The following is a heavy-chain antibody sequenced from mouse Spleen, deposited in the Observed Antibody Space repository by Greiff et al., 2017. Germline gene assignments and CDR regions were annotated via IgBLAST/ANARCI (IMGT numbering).Heavy chain of an antibody. CDR1: GYTFTDYN. CDR2: INPNNGGT. Sequence: EVKLMESGPELVKPGASVKIPCKASGYTFTDYNMDWVKQSHGKSLEWIGDINPNNGGTIYNQKFKGKATLTVDKSSSTTYMELRSLTSEDTAVYYCARRVRGYFDVWGAGTTVTVSS. V-gene: IGHV1-18*01. CDR3: ARRVRGYFDV. D-gene: IGHD2-14*01. J-gene: IGHJ1*01.